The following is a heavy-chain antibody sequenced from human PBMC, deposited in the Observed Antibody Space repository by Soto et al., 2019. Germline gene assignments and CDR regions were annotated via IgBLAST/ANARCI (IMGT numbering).Heavy chain of an antibody. V-gene: IGHV3-11*01. CDR2: ISSSGTTI. CDR1: GFAFSDYY. D-gene: IGHD3-22*01. Sequence: GGSLRLSCAASGFAFSDYYMSWIRQAPGKGLEWVSYISSSGTTIYNAGSVKGRFTISRDNAKNSLYLQMNSLRAEDTAVYYCARGFSYDPNGYHPEDYCVQGPLPTV. CDR3: ARGFSYDPNGYHPEDY. J-gene: IGHJ4*02.